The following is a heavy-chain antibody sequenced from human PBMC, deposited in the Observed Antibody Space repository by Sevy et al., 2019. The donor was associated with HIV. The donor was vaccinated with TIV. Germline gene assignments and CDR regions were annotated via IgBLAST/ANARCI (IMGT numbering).Heavy chain of an antibody. J-gene: IGHJ4*02. Sequence: ASVKVSCKGSGYTFNNYIIYWVRQAPGQTLEWMGWVKTGTGDTRRSPKFQGRVIITRDTSARTAYMELNSLRSEDTAVYYCARGFCSGGSCYSAFVYWGQGTLVTVSS. CDR1: GYTFNNYI. CDR3: ARGFCSGGSCYSAFVY. CDR2: VKTGTGDT. D-gene: IGHD2-15*01. V-gene: IGHV1-3*04.